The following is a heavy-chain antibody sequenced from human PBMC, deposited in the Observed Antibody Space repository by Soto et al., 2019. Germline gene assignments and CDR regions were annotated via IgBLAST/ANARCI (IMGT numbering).Heavy chain of an antibody. J-gene: IGHJ4*02. V-gene: IGHV1-46*01. CDR3: ARGPSCGGDCYLFDY. Sequence: ASVKVSCKASGYTFTSYYIHWVRQAPGQGLEWVAMINPGGGRTKNAQMFQGRVTLTRDTSAGTVDMELSSLTSDDTAVYYCARGPSCGGDCYLFDYWGQGSLVTVSS. CDR1: GYTFTSYY. CDR2: INPGGGRT. D-gene: IGHD2-21*02.